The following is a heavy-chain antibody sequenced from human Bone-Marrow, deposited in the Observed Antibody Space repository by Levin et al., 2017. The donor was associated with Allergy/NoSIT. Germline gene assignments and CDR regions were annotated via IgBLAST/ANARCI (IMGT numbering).Heavy chain of an antibody. J-gene: IGHJ4*02. CDR1: GGSFTGYF. CDR2: INHSGST. D-gene: IGHD3-10*01. V-gene: IGHV4-34*01. Sequence: SQTLSLTCAVDGGSFTGYFWTWIRQPPGKGLEWIGVINHSGSTKYNPSLTSRVTISVDTSKKEFSLNLSSVTAADTAVFYCARGGRWSFSYYFDYWGQGTRVTVSS. CDR3: ARGGRWSFSYYFDY.